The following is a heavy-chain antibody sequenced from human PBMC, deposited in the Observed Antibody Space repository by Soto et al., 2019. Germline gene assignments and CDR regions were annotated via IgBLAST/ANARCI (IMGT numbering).Heavy chain of an antibody. D-gene: IGHD5-12*01. Sequence: EVQLIESGGGWVQPGTSLRVSCAASGFTFHEYAMHWVRQAPGKGLEWFSGISSDGDTIAYADSVQGRFTVFRDNAKNSLYLQMNSLRAEDTALYYCTKGGYDLIYYFGMDVWGQGTTVTVSS. CDR2: ISSDGDTI. CDR1: GFTFHEYA. CDR3: TKGGYDLIYYFGMDV. J-gene: IGHJ6*02. V-gene: IGHV3-9*01.